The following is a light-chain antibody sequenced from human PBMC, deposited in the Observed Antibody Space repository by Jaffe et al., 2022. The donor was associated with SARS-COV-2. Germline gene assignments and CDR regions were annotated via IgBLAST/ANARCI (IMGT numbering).Light chain of an antibody. J-gene: IGKJ4*01. CDR3: QQSNSFPYT. CDR1: QDISNW. CDR2: AAS. Sequence: DIQMTQSPSSVSASVGDRVTITCRASQDISNWLAWYQQKAGKAPKLVIYAASSLQSGVPSRFSGSGSGTDFTLTINSLQPEDFATYYCQQSNSFPYTFGGGTKVDIK. V-gene: IGKV1-12*02.